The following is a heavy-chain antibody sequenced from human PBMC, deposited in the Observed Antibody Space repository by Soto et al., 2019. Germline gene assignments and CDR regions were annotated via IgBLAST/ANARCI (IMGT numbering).Heavy chain of an antibody. V-gene: IGHV1-18*01. CDR1: GYTFSTYP. D-gene: IGHD6-13*01. CDR2: ISTYNGKT. J-gene: IGHJ4*02. Sequence: QVQLVQSGAEVKKPGASVKVSCKTSGYTFSTYPISWVRQAPGQGLEWVGWISTYNGKTNYGQKCLGRVTITTDTSASTAYMNLRNLRSDDTAVYYCARDRVEAALGTFDQWGQGTLVTVSS. CDR3: ARDRVEAALGTFDQ.